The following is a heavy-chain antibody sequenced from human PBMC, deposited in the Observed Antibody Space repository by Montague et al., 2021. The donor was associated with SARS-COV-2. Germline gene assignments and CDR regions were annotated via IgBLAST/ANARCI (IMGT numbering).Heavy chain of an antibody. CDR3: ARFPTSDDYDSKEAPATPGAFDI. J-gene: IGHJ3*02. CDR1: GGSISSSSYY. Sequence: SETLSLTCTVSGGSISSSSYYWGWIRQLPGKGLEWIGSIYYSGSTYYNPSLKSRVTISVDTSKNQFSLKLSSVTAADTAVYYCARFPTSDDYDSKEAPATPGAFDIWGQGTMVTVSS. D-gene: IGHD3-22*01. V-gene: IGHV4-39*01. CDR2: IYYSGST.